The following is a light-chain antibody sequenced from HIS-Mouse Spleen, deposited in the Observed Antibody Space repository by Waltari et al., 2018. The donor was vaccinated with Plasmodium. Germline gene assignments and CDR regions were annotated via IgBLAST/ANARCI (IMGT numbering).Light chain of an antibody. J-gene: IGKJ4*01. V-gene: IGKV3-11*01. CDR2: DAS. CDR3: QQRSNWPRVLT. Sequence: EIVLTQSPATLSLSPGERATLSCRASQSVSSYLAWYQQKPGQAPRLLIYDASNRATGIPAMFSGRGSGTDFTLTISSLEPEDFAVYYCQQRSNWPRVLTFGGGTKVEIK. CDR1: QSVSSY.